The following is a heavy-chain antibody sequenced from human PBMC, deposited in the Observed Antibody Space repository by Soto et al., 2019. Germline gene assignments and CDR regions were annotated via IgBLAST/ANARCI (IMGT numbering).Heavy chain of an antibody. V-gene: IGHV1-18*04. CDR2: ISAYNGNT. CDR3: ARDAVVVVAATQAFDI. D-gene: IGHD2-15*01. Sequence: ASVKVSCKASGYTFTSYGISWVRQAPGQGLEWMGWISAYNGNTNYAQKLQGRVTMTTETSTSTAYMELRSLRSDDTAFYYCARDAVVVVAATQAFDIWGQGTMVTVSS. J-gene: IGHJ3*02. CDR1: GYTFTSYG.